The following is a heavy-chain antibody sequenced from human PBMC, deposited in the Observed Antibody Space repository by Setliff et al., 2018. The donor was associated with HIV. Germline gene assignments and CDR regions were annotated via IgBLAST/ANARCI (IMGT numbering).Heavy chain of an antibody. CDR3: ARARGSVGYYGSGTMYHMDV. Sequence: GGSLRLSCAASGFTFSNYDMNWVRQAPGKGLEWVSSISSSSTYIFYADSVKGRFTISRDNAKNSLYLQMSSLRAEDTAVYYCARARGSVGYYGSGTMYHMDVWGKGTTVTVSS. CDR2: ISSSSTYI. CDR1: GFTFSNYD. D-gene: IGHD3-10*01. V-gene: IGHV3-21*01. J-gene: IGHJ6*03.